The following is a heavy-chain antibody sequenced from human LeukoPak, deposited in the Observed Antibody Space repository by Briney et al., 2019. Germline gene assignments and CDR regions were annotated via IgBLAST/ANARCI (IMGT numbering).Heavy chain of an antibody. V-gene: IGHV3-33*01. D-gene: IGHD4-17*01. CDR3: ARGRGDQTHYFDS. Sequence: TGGSLRLSCAASGFSFSIYGMPWVRQAPGKGLEWVALIWYDGNNKYYADSVKGRFTISRDNSKDTLYLQMNSLRADDTAVYYCARGRGDQTHYFDSWGQGTLVTVSS. CDR1: GFSFSIYG. J-gene: IGHJ4*02. CDR2: IWYDGNNK.